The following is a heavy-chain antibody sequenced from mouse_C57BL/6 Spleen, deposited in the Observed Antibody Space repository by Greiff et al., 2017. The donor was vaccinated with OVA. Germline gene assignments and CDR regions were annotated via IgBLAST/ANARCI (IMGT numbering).Heavy chain of an antibody. D-gene: IGHD2-4*01. J-gene: IGHJ4*01. Sequence: VKVVESGPGLVQPSQSLSITCTVSGFSLTSYGVHWVRQSPGKGLEWLGVIWRGGSTDYNAAFMSRLSITKDNSKSQVFFKMNSLQADDTAIYYCAKNGRLPYAMDYWGQGTSVTVSS. CDR2: IWRGGST. CDR1: GFSLTSYG. V-gene: IGHV2-5*01. CDR3: AKNGRLPYAMDY.